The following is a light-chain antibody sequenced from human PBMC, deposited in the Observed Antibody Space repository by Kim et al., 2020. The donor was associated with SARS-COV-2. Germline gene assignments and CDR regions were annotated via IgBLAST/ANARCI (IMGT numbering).Light chain of an antibody. CDR1: ALPKKY. CDR3: YSTDSSGNHRV. J-gene: IGLJ3*02. Sequence: SYELTQPPSVSVSPGQTARITCSGDALPKKYAYWYQQKSGQAPVLVIYEDNKRPSVIPERFSGSSSGTRATLSISGAQVEDEADYYCYSTDSSGNHRVFGGGTQLTV. CDR2: EDN. V-gene: IGLV3-10*01.